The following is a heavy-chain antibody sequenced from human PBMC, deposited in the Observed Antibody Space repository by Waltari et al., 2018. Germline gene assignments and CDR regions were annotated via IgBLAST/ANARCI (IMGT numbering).Heavy chain of an antibody. Sequence: VQLVESGGGVVQPGRSLRLSCAASGFTFSSYGMHWVRQAPGKGLEWVSYISSSGTTIYYGDSVKGRFTISRDNAKKSLYLQLSSLRAEDTAVYYCAREKKREGILDVWGQGTTVTVSS. D-gene: IGHD3-3*01. CDR2: ISSSGTTI. J-gene: IGHJ6*02. V-gene: IGHV3-48*04. CDR3: AREKKREGILDV. CDR1: GFTFSSYG.